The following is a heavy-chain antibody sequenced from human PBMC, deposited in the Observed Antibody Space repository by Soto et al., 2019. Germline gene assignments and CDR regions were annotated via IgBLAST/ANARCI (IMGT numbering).Heavy chain of an antibody. V-gene: IGHV1-18*04. CDR1: GYTFTSYG. CDR3: ARGSSPAYYYDSSGYSPAFY. D-gene: IGHD3-22*01. J-gene: IGHJ4*02. Sequence: ASVKVSCKASGYTFTSYGISWVRQAPGQGLEWMGWISAYNGNTNYAQKLQGRVTMTTDTSTSTAYMELRSLRSGDTAVYYCARGSSPAYYYDSSGYSPAFYWGQGTLVTVSS. CDR2: ISAYNGNT.